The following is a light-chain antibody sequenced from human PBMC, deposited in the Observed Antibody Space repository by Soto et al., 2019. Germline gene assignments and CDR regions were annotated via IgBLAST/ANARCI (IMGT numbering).Light chain of an antibody. J-gene: IGLJ2*01. CDR2: RNN. Sequence: QSVLTQPPSASGTPGQRVTLSCSGSTSNIGSSYVYWYQQLPGTAPKLLIYRNNQRPSGVPDRFSASKSGTSVSLAISGLRSEDEADYYCAAWDDSLSVVVFGGGPKLTVL. CDR1: TSNIGSSY. CDR3: AAWDDSLSVVV. V-gene: IGLV1-47*01.